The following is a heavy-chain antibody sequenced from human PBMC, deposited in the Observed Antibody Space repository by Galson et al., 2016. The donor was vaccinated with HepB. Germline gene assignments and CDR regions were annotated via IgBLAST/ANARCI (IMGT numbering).Heavy chain of an antibody. D-gene: IGHD3-10*01. J-gene: IGHJ6*02. CDR2: IYHSGST. CDR1: GGSISSGGYS. V-gene: IGHV4-30-2*06. Sequence: TLSLTCAVSGGSISSGGYSWSWIRQSPGKGLEWIGYIYHSGSTYYNPSLKSRVTISVDRSKNQFSLKLSSVTAADTAVYYCARVPFGGLGTSDSYYYYGMDVWGQGTTVTVSS. CDR3: ARVPFGGLGTSDSYYYYGMDV.